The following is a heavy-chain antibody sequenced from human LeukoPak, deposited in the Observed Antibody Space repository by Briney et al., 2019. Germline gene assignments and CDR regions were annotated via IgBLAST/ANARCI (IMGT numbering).Heavy chain of an antibody. D-gene: IGHD5-12*01. V-gene: IGHV3-48*01. CDR3: AKDDAWVRYQD. J-gene: IGHJ4*02. CDR2: ISSSRTT. Sequence: GGSLRLSCAASGFPFSSYSMNWVRQAPGEGLEWVSYISSSRTTSYADSVKGRFTISRDNSKNTLDLQMNSLRAEDTAVYYCAKDDAWVRYQDWGQGTLVTVSS. CDR1: GFPFSSYS.